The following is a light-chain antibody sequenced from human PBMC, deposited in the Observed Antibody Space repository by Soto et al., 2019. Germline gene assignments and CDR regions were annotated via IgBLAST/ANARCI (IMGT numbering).Light chain of an antibody. Sequence: DIQMTQSPSTLSASVGDRVTITCRASQSVTEWLAWYQQKPGKAPNLLIYKASSLQSGVPSRFSGSGFGTEFTLTFSSLEPDDFANYYCQHYSIYPWTFGQGTKVEIK. CDR1: QSVTEW. CDR2: KAS. V-gene: IGKV1-5*03. J-gene: IGKJ1*01. CDR3: QHYSIYPWT.